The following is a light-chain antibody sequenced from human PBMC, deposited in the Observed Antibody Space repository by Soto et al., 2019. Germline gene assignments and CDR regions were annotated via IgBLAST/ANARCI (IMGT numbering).Light chain of an antibody. J-gene: IGKJ1*01. CDR3: QHYGTSLWT. CDR2: GAS. V-gene: IGKV3-20*01. CDR1: QCVSSSF. Sequence: EIMLTQSPGTLSLSPGESATLSCRASQCVSSSFLAWYQQKPGQAPRLLIYGASIRATGIPDRFSGSGSGIDFTLTISRLEPEDFAMYLCQHYGTSLWTFGQGTKVDIK.